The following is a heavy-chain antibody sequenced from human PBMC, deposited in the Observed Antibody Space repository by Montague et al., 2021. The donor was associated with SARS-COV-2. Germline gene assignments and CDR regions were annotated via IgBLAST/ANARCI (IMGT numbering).Heavy chain of an antibody. Sequence: SETLSLTCTVSGGANSRYYWSWIRQPPGKGLEWIGYIYYSGSTNYNPSLKSRVTISVDTSKNQFSLKLSSVTAADTAVYYCARDSGGSSPEDWLGFDPWGQGTLVTVSS. CDR2: IYYSGST. D-gene: IGHD2-15*01. J-gene: IGHJ5*02. V-gene: IGHV4-59*01. CDR1: GGANSRYY. CDR3: ARDSGGSSPEDWLGFDP.